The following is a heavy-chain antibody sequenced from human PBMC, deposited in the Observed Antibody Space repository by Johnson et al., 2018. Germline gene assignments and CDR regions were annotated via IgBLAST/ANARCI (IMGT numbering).Heavy chain of an antibody. CDR2: ISSSSSYI. CDR1: GFTFSSYS. J-gene: IGHJ6*03. Sequence: VQLVESGGGVVQPGRSLRLSCAASGFTFSSYSMNWVRQAPGKGLEWVSSISSSSSYIYYADSVKGRFTISRDNSKNTLDLQMNSLRAEDTAVYYCARDRKDIVVVVAAEYYMDVWGKGTTVTVSS. V-gene: IGHV3-21*01. D-gene: IGHD2-15*01. CDR3: ARDRKDIVVVVAAEYYMDV.